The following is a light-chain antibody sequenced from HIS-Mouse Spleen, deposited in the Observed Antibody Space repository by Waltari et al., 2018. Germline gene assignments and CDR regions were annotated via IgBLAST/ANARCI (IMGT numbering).Light chain of an antibody. CDR1: SSDVCGYNY. J-gene: IGLJ2*01. Sequence: QSALTQPPSVSGSPGQSVTISSTGPSSDVCGYNYVSWYQPHPGKAPKPMIYYVSKRPSGVPDRFSGSKSGNTASLTISGLQAEDEADYYCCSYAGSYPVVFGGGTKLTVL. CDR3: CSYAGSYPVV. CDR2: YVS. V-gene: IGLV2-11*01.